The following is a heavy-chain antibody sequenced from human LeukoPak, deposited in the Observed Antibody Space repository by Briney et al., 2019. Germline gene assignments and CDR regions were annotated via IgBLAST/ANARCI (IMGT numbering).Heavy chain of an antibody. Sequence: PGGSLRLSCAASGFTFSSYWMSWVRQAPGKGLEWVANIKQDGSEKYYVDSVKGRFTISRDNAKNSLYLQMNSLRAEDTAVYYCAKDQKPSRGVRGFRYYYYGMDVWGKGTTVTVSS. D-gene: IGHD3-10*01. V-gene: IGHV3-7*01. CDR3: AKDQKPSRGVRGFRYYYYGMDV. J-gene: IGHJ6*04. CDR2: IKQDGSEK. CDR1: GFTFSSYW.